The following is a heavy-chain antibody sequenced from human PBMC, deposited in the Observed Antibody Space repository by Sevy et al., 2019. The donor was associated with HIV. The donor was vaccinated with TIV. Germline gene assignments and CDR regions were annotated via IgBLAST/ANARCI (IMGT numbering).Heavy chain of an antibody. Sequence: GGSLRLSCTASGFSFSNARMSWVRQAPGKGLEWVGRVKGKRSVGAMDYAAPVKGRFIISRDDSKNTLYLQMSSLRTEDRAVYYCTTDSWSQEDYYDYWGQGTLVTVSS. D-gene: IGHD6-13*01. CDR2: VKGKRSVGAM. V-gene: IGHV3-15*01. CDR3: TTDSWSQEDYYDY. J-gene: IGHJ4*02. CDR1: GFSFSNAR.